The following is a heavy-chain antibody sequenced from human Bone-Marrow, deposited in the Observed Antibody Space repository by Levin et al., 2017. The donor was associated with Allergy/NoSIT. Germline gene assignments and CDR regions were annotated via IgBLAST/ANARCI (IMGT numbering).Heavy chain of an antibody. CDR3: ARGGGGGLQQLPFQH. CDR2: ISAYNGNT. CDR1: GYTFTSYG. D-gene: IGHD6-13*01. Sequence: GESLKISCKASGYTFTSYGISWVRQAPGQGLEWMGWISAYNGNTNYAQKLQGRVTMTTDTSTSTAYMELRSLRSDDTAVYYCARGGGGGLQQLPFQHWGQGTLVTVSS. V-gene: IGHV1-18*01. J-gene: IGHJ1*01.